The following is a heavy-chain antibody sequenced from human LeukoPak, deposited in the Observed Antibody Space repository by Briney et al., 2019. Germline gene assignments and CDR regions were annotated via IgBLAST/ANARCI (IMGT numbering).Heavy chain of an antibody. CDR2: ISNSGGPI. CDR3: ARMRSSWYFDH. V-gene: IGHV3-11*01. J-gene: IGHJ4*02. Sequence: GGSLRLSCAASGFTFSDYFMTWSRQAPGKGLEWVSYISNSGGPIYYSDSVKGRFTISRDNAKNLLYLEMDSLRAGDTAVYYCARMRSSWYFDHWGQGSLVTVSS. D-gene: IGHD6-13*01. CDR1: GFTFSDYF.